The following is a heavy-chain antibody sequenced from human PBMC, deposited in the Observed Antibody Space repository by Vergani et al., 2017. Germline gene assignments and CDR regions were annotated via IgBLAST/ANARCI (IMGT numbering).Heavy chain of an antibody. CDR1: GFTLSNYD. D-gene: IGHD3-16*01. Sequence: QVQLVESGGGVVQRGGSLRLSCATSGFTLSNYDMQWIRQGPGKGLEFVAFIQFDGINQYYADSVKGRFTLSRDFSKNTLYLQMNSLRTDDPATYYCAKHFRGWGIDYWGQGTQVIVSS. CDR3: AKHFRGWGIDY. V-gene: IGHV3-30*02. CDR2: IQFDGINQ. J-gene: IGHJ4*02.